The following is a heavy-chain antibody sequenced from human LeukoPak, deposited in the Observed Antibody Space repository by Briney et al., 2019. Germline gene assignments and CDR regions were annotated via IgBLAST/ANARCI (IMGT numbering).Heavy chain of an antibody. D-gene: IGHD3-22*01. CDR2: IHKDGRVM. CDR3: ASSHDSSGND. V-gene: IGHV3-7*03. Sequence: GGSLRLSCAASGFSFSTYWMAWVRQAPGKGLEWVGNIHKDGRVMFYAASVKGRFTISRDNAKNSLYLDMNSLRDEDTAIYYCASSHDSSGNDWGQGALVTVSS. CDR1: GFSFSTYW. J-gene: IGHJ4*02.